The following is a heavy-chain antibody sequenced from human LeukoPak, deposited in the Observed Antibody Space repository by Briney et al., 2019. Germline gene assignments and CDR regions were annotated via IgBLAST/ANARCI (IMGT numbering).Heavy chain of an antibody. D-gene: IGHD5-18*01. CDR3: ARGGYSYGYERRYYFDY. CDR1: GGSLSSGGYY. Sequence: SQTLSLTCTVSGGSLSSGGYYWRWIRQHPGTGLEWIGYIYYSGSTYYNPSLKSRVTISVDTSKNQFSLKLSSVTAADTAVYYCARGGYSYGYERRYYFDYWGQGTLVTVSS. V-gene: IGHV4-31*03. J-gene: IGHJ4*02. CDR2: IYYSGST.